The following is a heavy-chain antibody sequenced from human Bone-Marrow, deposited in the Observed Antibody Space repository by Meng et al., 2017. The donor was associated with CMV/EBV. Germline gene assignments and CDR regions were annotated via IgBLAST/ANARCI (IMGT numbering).Heavy chain of an antibody. J-gene: IGHJ6*02. V-gene: IGHV3-30-3*01. Sequence: GGSLRLSCAASGFTFSSYAMHWVRQAPGKGLEWVAVISYDGSNKYYADSVKGRFTISRDNSKNTLYLQMNSLRAEDTAVYYCARADQELVGEYYYYGLDVWGQGTTVTVSS. CDR2: ISYDGSNK. D-gene: IGHD3-10*01. CDR3: ARADQELVGEYYYYGLDV. CDR1: GFTFSSYA.